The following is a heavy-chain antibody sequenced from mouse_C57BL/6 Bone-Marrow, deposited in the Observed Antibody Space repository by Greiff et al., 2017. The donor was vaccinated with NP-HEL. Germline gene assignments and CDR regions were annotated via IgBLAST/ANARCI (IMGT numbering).Heavy chain of an antibody. CDR2: IHPNSGST. J-gene: IGHJ2*01. CDR3: ERYGDNTTVVEDYFDY. Sequence: QVQLQQPGAELVKPGASVKLSCKASGYTFTSYWMHWVKQRPGQGLEWIGMIHPNSGSTTYNEKFKSKATLTVAKSSSTAYMQLSSLTSEDSAVYYGERYGDNTTVVEDYFDYWGQGTTLTVSS. V-gene: IGHV1-64*01. CDR1: GYTFTSYW. D-gene: IGHD1-1*01.